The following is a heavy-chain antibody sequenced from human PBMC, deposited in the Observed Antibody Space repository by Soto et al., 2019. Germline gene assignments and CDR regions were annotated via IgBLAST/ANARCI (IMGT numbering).Heavy chain of an antibody. CDR3: AKEWVYDSSGWSFDY. Sequence: PSETLSLTCTVSGGSISSASYYWGWIRQPPGKGLEWVSAISGSGSGTYFADSVKGRFTISRDNSKNTLYLQMDSLRAEDTAVYYCAKEWVYDSSGWSFDYWGQGTLVTVSS. CDR1: GGSISSASYY. V-gene: IGHV3-23*01. CDR2: ISGSGSGT. J-gene: IGHJ4*02. D-gene: IGHD3-22*01.